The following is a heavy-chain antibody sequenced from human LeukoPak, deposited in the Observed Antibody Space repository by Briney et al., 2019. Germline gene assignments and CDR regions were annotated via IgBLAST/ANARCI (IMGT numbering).Heavy chain of an antibody. V-gene: IGHV2-70*04. CDR1: GFSLSTGGMR. CDR3: ARTLYYYDSSGYYNTGDDAFDI. D-gene: IGHD3-22*01. J-gene: IGHJ3*02. CDR2: INWDDDK. Sequence: ESGPTLVNPTQTLTLTCTFSGFSLSTGGMRVSWIRQPPGKALEWLARINWDDDKFYSTSLKTRLTISKDTAKNQVVLTMTNMDLVDTATYYCARTLYYYDSSGYYNTGDDAFDIWGQGTMVTVSS.